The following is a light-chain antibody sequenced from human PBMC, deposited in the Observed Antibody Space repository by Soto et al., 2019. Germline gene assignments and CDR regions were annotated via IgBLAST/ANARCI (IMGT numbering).Light chain of an antibody. CDR2: GAS. V-gene: IGKV3D-15*01. Sequence: EIVMTQSPATLSVSPGERVTFSCRASQSVTSNLAWYQHKPGQAPRLLISGASTGATGIPARFSGSGSGTEFTLTINSLQSEDYAVYYCQQYDQCPVTFGGGTKVEIK. J-gene: IGKJ4*01. CDR1: QSVTSN. CDR3: QQYDQCPVT.